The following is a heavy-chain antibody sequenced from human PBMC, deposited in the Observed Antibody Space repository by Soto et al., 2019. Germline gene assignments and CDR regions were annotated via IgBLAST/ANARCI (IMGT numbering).Heavy chain of an antibody. CDR3: ARGEQQLGYYYYYYGMDV. CDR2: INHSGST. J-gene: IGHJ6*02. CDR1: GGSCSCYY. Sequence: SETLSVTCGVDGGSCSCYYWSWIRQPPGKGLEWIGEINHSGSTNYNPSLKSRVTISVDTSKNQFSLKLSSVTAADTAVYYCARGEQQLGYYYYYYGMDVWGQGTTVTVSS. V-gene: IGHV4-34*01. D-gene: IGHD6-13*01.